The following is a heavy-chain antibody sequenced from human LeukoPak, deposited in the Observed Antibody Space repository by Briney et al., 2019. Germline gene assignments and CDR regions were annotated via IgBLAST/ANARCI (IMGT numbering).Heavy chain of an antibody. D-gene: IGHD6-19*01. V-gene: IGHV3-30*04. J-gene: IGHJ4*02. CDR1: GFTFSSYA. CDR2: ISYDGSNK. CDR3: ARDGSGWFFDY. Sequence: GGSLRLSCAASGFTFSSYAMHWVRQAPGKGLEWVAVISYDGSNKYYADSVKGRFTISRDNSKNTLYLQMNSLRAEDTAVYYCARDGSGWFFDYWGQGTLVTVSS.